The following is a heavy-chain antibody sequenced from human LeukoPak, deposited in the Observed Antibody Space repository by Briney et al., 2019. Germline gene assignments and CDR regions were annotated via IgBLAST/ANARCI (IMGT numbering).Heavy chain of an antibody. CDR3: ATWDPNFYYMDV. J-gene: IGHJ6*03. CDR2: ISASGGGT. V-gene: IGHV3-23*01. D-gene: IGHD1-26*01. Sequence: GRSLRLSCAISGLTSTISWVRQAPGQGLEWVSSISASGGGTHYAGSAKGRFTISRDNSKNSVYLQMSSLTVDYTGKYFCATWDPNFYYMDVWGKGTTVSVSS. CDR1: GLTST.